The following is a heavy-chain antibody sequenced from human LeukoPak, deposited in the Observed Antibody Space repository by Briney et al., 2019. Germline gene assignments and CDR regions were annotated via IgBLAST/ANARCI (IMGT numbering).Heavy chain of an antibody. Sequence: ASVKVSCRASGYTFSSYGISWVRQAPGQGLEWMGWISGYNDNTKYYAQKLQGRVTMTTDTSTSTAYMELRSLRSDDTAVYYCARDTKRSRARWENLGFDPWGQGTLVTVSS. CDR2: ISGYNDNT. CDR3: ARDTKRSRARWENLGFDP. CDR1: GYTFSSYG. D-gene: IGHD1-26*01. V-gene: IGHV1-18*01. J-gene: IGHJ5*02.